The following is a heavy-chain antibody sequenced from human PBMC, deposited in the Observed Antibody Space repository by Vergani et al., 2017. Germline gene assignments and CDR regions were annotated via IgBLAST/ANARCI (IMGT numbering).Heavy chain of an antibody. J-gene: IGHJ3*02. CDR1: GGTFSSYA. CDR2: INPNSGGT. Sequence: QVQLVQSGAEVKKPGSSVKVSCKASGGTFSSYAISWVRQAPGQGLEWMGGINPNSGGTNYAQKFQGRVTMTRDTSISTAYMELSRLRSDDTAVYYCAAPRNHDAFDIWGQGTMVTVSS. CDR3: AAPRNHDAFDI. V-gene: IGHV1-2*02.